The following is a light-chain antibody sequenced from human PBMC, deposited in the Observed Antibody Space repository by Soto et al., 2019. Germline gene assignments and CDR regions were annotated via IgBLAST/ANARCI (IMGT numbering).Light chain of an antibody. CDR2: AAS. J-gene: IGKJ5*01. V-gene: IGKV1-39*01. CDR1: QDTRDY. Sequence: DIHVTQSPPSLSASVGDRVTITCRATQDTRDYLNWYQQKPGKAPKLLIYAASSLESGVPSRFSGSGSGTDFTLTISSLQPDDFAIYYCQQSYSSPITFGRGTRLEIK. CDR3: QQSYSSPIT.